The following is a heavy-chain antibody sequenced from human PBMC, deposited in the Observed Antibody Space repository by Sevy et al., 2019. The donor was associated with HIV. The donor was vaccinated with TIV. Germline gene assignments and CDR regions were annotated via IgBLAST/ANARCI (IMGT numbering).Heavy chain of an antibody. J-gene: IGHJ4*02. CDR3: AKDRSYGGNSFDF. D-gene: IGHD4-17*01. Sequence: GGSLRLSCAASGFTFDDYAMHWVRQAPGKGLEWVSGISWSSGHIGYADSVKGRFTISRDNAKNSLYLQMNSLRAEDTALYYCAKDRSYGGNSFDFWGQGTLVTVSS. CDR1: GFTFDDYA. V-gene: IGHV3-9*01. CDR2: ISWSSGHI.